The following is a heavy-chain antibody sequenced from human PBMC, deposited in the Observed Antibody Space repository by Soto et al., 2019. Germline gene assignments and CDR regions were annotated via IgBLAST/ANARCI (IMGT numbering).Heavy chain of an antibody. CDR1: GFTFSDYY. J-gene: IGHJ6*02. CDR2: TGSSGSTI. CDR3: ARGHYYYYGMDV. Sequence: PVGYLRLSCADSGFTFSDYYMSWVRQAPWKGLEWVSYTGSSGSTIYYADSVKGRFTISRDNAKNSLYLQMNSLRAEDTAVYYCARGHYYYYGMDVWGQGTTVTVSS. V-gene: IGHV3-11*01.